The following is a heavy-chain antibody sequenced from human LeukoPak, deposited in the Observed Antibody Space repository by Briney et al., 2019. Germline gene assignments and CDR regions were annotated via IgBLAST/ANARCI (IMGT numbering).Heavy chain of an antibody. CDR1: GFTVSSYY. J-gene: IGHJ4*02. CDR3: APGPGYHYFDF. CDR2: IYSGGST. V-gene: IGHV3-66*01. Sequence: GGSLRLSCAASGFTVSSYYMTWVRQAPGKGLEWVSVIYSGGSTYYADSVKGRVAISRDNSNNTVFLQMNIVRAEDTAVYYCAPGPGYHYFDFWGQGTLVTVSS. D-gene: IGHD5-18*01.